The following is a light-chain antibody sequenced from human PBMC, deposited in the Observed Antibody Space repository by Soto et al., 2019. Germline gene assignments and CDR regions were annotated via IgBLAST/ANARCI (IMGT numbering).Light chain of an antibody. CDR3: QQYHSYSVT. CDR2: KAS. J-gene: IGKJ4*01. V-gene: IGKV1-5*03. Sequence: DIQMTQSPSTLSASVGDRVTITCRASQSISSWLAWYQQKPGKAPKVLIYKASNLESGVPSRFSGSGSGTEFTLTISSLQPDDFATYYCQQYHSYSVTFGGGTKVESK. CDR1: QSISSW.